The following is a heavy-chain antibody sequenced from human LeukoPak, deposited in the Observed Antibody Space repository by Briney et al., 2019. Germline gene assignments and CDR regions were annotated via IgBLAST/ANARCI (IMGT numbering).Heavy chain of an antibody. CDR1: GFTFSSYW. CDR2: INSDGSST. V-gene: IGHV3-74*01. Sequence: GGSLRLSCAASGFTFSSYWMHWVRQAPGKGLVWVSRINSDGSSTSYADSVKGRFTISRDNAKNTLYLQMNSLRAEDTAVYYRARGHSSGWYYFDYWGQGTLVTVSS. CDR3: ARGHSSGWYYFDY. D-gene: IGHD6-19*01. J-gene: IGHJ4*02.